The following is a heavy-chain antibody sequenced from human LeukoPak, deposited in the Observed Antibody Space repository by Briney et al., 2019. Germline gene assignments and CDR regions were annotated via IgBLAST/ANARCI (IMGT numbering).Heavy chain of an antibody. Sequence: PGGSLRLSCSASGFTFSSYPIHWVRQAPGKGLEWVAVISYDGSNKYYADSVKGRFTISRDNSKNTLYLQMNSLRAEDTAVYNCARDGLPDAFDIWGQGTMVTVSS. D-gene: IGHD5-18*01. CDR1: GFTFSSYP. CDR3: ARDGLPDAFDI. V-gene: IGHV3-30*04. J-gene: IGHJ3*02. CDR2: ISYDGSNK.